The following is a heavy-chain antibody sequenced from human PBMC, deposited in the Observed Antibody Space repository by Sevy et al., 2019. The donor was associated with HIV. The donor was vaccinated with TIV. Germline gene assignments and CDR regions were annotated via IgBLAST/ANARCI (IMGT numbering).Heavy chain of an antibody. J-gene: IGHJ6*02. CDR2: ISYDGVVK. CDR3: ARDLPSAVINPFYYYCLDV. D-gene: IGHD3-22*01. CDR1: GFTFSIYA. V-gene: IGHV3-30*04. Sequence: GGSLRLSCAASGFTFSIYAMHWVRQAPDKGLEWVAVISYDGVVKYFANSVKGGVTSSRDNSKNTRYLQMNSLRPEGKAVYYGARDLPSAVINPFYYYCLDVWGQGTTVTVSS.